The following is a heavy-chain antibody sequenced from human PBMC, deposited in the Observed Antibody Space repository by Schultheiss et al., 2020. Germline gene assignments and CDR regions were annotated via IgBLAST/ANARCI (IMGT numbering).Heavy chain of an antibody. Sequence: SGPTLVKPTQTLTLTCTFSGFSLSTSGVGVGWIRQPPGKALEWLALIYWDDDKRYSPSLKSRLTITKDTSKNQVVLTMTNMDPVDTATYYCAHIPPYYDFWSGSELYFDYWGQGTLVTAPQ. J-gene: IGHJ4*02. CDR1: GFSLSTSGVG. D-gene: IGHD3-3*01. V-gene: IGHV2-5*02. CDR2: IYWDDDK. CDR3: AHIPPYYDFWSGSELYFDY.